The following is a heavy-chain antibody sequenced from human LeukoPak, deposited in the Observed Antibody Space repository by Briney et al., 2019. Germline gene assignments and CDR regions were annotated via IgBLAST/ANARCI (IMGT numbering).Heavy chain of an antibody. Sequence: SETLSLTCTVSGYSISSGYYWGWIRQPPGKGLEWIGSIYHSGSTYYNPSLKSRVTISVDTSKNQFSLKLSSVTAADTAVYYCARVGYYYGSGSSKTFDYWGQGTLDTVSS. CDR2: IYHSGST. CDR1: GYSISSGYY. D-gene: IGHD3-10*01. V-gene: IGHV4-38-2*02. CDR3: ARVGYYYGSGSSKTFDY. J-gene: IGHJ4*02.